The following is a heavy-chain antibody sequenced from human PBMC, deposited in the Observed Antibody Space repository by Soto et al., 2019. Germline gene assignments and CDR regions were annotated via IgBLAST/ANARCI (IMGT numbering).Heavy chain of an antibody. Sequence: QVQLVQSGAEVKKPGSSVKVSCKASGGTFSSYAISWVRQAPGQGLEGMGGIIPIFVTANYAQKFQGRVTITADESTSTAYMELRSMRSEDTAVYYCARGNGNNWNYNDAFDIWGQGTMVTVSS. CDR3: ARGNGNNWNYNDAFDI. J-gene: IGHJ3*02. CDR2: IIPIFVTA. D-gene: IGHD1-7*01. CDR1: GGTFSSYA. V-gene: IGHV1-69*01.